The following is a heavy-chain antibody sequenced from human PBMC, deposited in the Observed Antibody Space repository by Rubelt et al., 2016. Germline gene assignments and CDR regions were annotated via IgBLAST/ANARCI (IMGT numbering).Heavy chain of an antibody. CDR3: ARDRAYGDGLDREAFDI. D-gene: IGHD4-17*01. J-gene: IGHJ3*02. CDR2: ISYDGSNK. Sequence: TFSSYAMHWVRQAPGKGLEWVAVISYDGSNKYYADSVKGRFTISRNNSKNTLYLQMNSLRAEDTTGYYCARDRAYGDGLDREAFDIWGQGTMVTVSS. V-gene: IGHV3-30*04. CDR1: TFSSYA.